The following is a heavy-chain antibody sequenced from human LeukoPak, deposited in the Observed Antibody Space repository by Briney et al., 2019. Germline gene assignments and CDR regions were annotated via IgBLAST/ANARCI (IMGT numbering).Heavy chain of an antibody. V-gene: IGHV3-23*01. CDR1: GFTFSSYA. CDR3: AKDHPSLWFAPTFDY. J-gene: IGHJ4*02. Sequence: GGSLRLSCAASGFTFSSYAMSWVRQAPGKGLEWVSAISASGGTTHYADSVKGRFTSSRENSKNTLFLQMNSLRAEDTAVYYCAKDHPSLWFAPTFDYWGQGALVTVSS. D-gene: IGHD3-10*01. CDR2: ISASGGTT.